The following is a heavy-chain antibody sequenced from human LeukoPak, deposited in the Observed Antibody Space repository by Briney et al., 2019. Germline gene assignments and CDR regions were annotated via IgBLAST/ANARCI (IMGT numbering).Heavy chain of an antibody. CDR3: ARVMGVYSFDY. CDR1: GFTFSDYY. V-gene: IGHV3-11*01. CDR2: ISSSGGTI. Sequence: GGSLRLSCAASGFTFSDYYMSWIRQAPGKGLECISYISSSGGTIYYADSVKGRFTISRDNAKNSLYVQMNSLRAGDTAVYYCARVMGVYSFDYWGQGTLVTVSS. D-gene: IGHD4-11*01. J-gene: IGHJ4*02.